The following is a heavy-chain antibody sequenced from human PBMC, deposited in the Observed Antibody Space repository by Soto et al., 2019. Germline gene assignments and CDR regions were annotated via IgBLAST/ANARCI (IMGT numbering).Heavy chain of an antibody. Sequence: GGSLRLSCAASGFTVSSNYMSWVRQAPGKGLEWVSVIYSSGSTYYADSVKGRFTISRDNSKNTLYLQTNSLRAEDTAVYYCARVAPYYYDSSGLYAFDIWGQGTMVTVSS. V-gene: IGHV3-53*01. D-gene: IGHD3-22*01. CDR1: GFTVSSNY. J-gene: IGHJ3*02. CDR3: ARVAPYYYDSSGLYAFDI. CDR2: IYSSGST.